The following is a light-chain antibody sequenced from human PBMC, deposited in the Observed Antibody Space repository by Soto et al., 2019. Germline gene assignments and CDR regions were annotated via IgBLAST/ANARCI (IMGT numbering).Light chain of an antibody. Sequence: QSVLTQPPPVSGAPGQRVTISCSGGSSNIGAGYDVHWYQQLPETPPKLLIYGNNIRPSGVPDRFSGSKSGTSASLAITGLQAEDEADYYCHSHDRSLSGSVFGGGTKVTVL. CDR1: SSNIGAGYD. V-gene: IGLV1-40*01. CDR2: GNN. J-gene: IGLJ3*02. CDR3: HSHDRSLSGSV.